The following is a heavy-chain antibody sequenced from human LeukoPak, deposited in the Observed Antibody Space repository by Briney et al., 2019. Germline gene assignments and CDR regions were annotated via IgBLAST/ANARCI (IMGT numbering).Heavy chain of an antibody. V-gene: IGHV4-4*07. CDR1: GGSIISIN. Sequence: SETLSLTCSVSGGSIISINWSWLRQSAGRGLEWIGRVYNNGGTIYNSSLKSRVTMSLDKSKNEVSLKLTSVTAADTAVYFCARDFNGSDGQSCYHYWDLGGKGALVTVSS. J-gene: IGHJ6*03. CDR2: VYNNGGT. CDR3: ARDFNGSDGQSCYHYWDL. D-gene: IGHD2-8*01.